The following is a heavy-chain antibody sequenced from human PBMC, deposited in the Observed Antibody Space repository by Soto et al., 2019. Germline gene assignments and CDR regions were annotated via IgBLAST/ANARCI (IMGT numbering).Heavy chain of an antibody. CDR2: MNPNTVNI. J-gene: IGHJ5*02. D-gene: IGHD2-21*01. V-gene: IGHV1-8*01. CDR1: EDTFTHYD. CDR3: VRRVASGHRSWFDP. Sequence: QVELVQSGAEVKKPGASVKVSCQASEDTFTHYDINWVRQATGQGLEWMGWMNPNTVNIDYAHKFHGRVNMTMDTSTSTVYMELSSLRSDDTAVYYCVRRVASGHRSWFDPWGQGTLVTVSS.